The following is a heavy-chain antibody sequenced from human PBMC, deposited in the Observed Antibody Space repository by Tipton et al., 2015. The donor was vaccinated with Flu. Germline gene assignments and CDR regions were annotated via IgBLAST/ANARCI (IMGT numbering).Heavy chain of an antibody. CDR1: GDSIRSSNYY. J-gene: IGHJ5*02. V-gene: IGHV4-39*07. D-gene: IGHD4-11*01. Sequence: TLSLTCGVSGDSIRSSNYYWGWIRQPPGKGLEWIGNTFHSGNTYLNPSLKSRVTISIDTSKNLFSLKLSSVTAADTAVYFCARRDYSNYASEPKNWFDPWGQGALVTVSS. CDR3: ARRDYSNYASEPKNWFDP. CDR2: TFHSGNT.